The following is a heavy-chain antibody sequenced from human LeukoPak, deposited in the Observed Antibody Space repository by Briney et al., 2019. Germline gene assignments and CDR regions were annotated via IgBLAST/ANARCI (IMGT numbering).Heavy chain of an antibody. J-gene: IGHJ6*03. Sequence: SVKVSCKASGATVSSYAISWVRQAPGHGLEWMGGIIPIFGTANYAQKFQGRVTITSDESTSTAYMELSSLSSEDTAVYYCARVKVPAAIDYYYYMDVWGKGTTVTVSS. CDR1: GATVSSYA. D-gene: IGHD2-2*02. V-gene: IGHV1-69*01. CDR2: IIPIFGTA. CDR3: ARVKVPAAIDYYYYMDV.